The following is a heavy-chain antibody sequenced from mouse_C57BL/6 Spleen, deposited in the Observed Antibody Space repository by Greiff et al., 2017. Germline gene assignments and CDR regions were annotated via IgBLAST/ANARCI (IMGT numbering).Heavy chain of an antibody. V-gene: IGHV1-5*01. Sequence: EVQLQQPGPVLARPGASVKMSCKTSGYTFTSYWMHWVNQRPGQGLEWIGAIYPGNSDTSYNQKFTGKAKLTAVTSASPAYMELSSLTHEDSSVYYCTADGYDWFAYWGQWTLVTVSA. CDR1: GYTFTSYW. J-gene: IGHJ3*01. CDR2: IYPGNSDT. D-gene: IGHD2-2*01. CDR3: TADGYDWFAY.